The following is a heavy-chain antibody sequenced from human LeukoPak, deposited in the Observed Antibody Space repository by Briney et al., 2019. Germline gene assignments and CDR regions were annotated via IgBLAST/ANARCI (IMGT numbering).Heavy chain of an antibody. CDR3: ARVGRYCSSTSCYGAYYYYYYMDV. Sequence: SETLSLTCTVSGGSISSGSYYWSWIRQPAGKGLEWIGRIYTSGSTNYNPSLKSRVTISVDTSKNQFSLKLSSVTAADTAVYYCARVGRYCSSTSCYGAYYYYYYMDVWGKGTTVTISS. V-gene: IGHV4-61*02. J-gene: IGHJ6*03. D-gene: IGHD2-2*01. CDR2: IYTSGST. CDR1: GGSISSGSYY.